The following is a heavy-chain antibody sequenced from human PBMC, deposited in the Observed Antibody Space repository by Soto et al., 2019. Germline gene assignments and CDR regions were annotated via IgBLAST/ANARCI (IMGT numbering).Heavy chain of an antibody. J-gene: IGHJ2*01. CDR3: AKGLVAAAGKRYFDL. CDR1: GFTFSSYA. CDR2: TSGSGGST. Sequence: EVQLLESGGGLVQPGGSLRLSCAASGFTFSSYAMSWVRQAPGKGLEWVSATSGSGGSTYYADSVKGRFIISRDNSKNTLYLQMNSLRAEDTAVYYCAKGLVAAAGKRYFDLWGRGTLVTVSS. D-gene: IGHD6-13*01. V-gene: IGHV3-23*01.